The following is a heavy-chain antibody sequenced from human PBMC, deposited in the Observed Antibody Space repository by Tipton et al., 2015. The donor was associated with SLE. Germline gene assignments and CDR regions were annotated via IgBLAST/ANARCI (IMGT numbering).Heavy chain of an antibody. CDR3: ARGYYDYMDV. CDR1: AGSISSYY. CDR2: IYYSGST. V-gene: IGHV4-59*01. Sequence: TLSLTCTVSAGSISSYYWSWIRQPPGKGLEWIGDIYYSGSTNYNPSLKSRVTISIDTSKNHFSLKVNSVTAADTAVYYCARGYYDYMDVWGKGTTVTVSS. J-gene: IGHJ6*03.